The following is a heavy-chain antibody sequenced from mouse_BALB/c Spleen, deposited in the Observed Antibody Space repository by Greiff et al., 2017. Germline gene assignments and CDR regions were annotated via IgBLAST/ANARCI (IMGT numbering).Heavy chain of an antibody. CDR3: ARDYYGSSYAGWYFDV. CDR1: GYSITSGYY. J-gene: IGHJ1*01. Sequence: EVKLVESGPGLVKPSQSLSLTCSVTGYSITSGYYWNWIRQFPGNKLEWMGYISYDGSNNYNPSLKNRISITRDTSKNQFFLKLNSVTTEDTATYYCARDYYGSSYAGWYFDVWGAGTTVTVSS. D-gene: IGHD1-1*01. CDR2: ISYDGSN. V-gene: IGHV3-6*02.